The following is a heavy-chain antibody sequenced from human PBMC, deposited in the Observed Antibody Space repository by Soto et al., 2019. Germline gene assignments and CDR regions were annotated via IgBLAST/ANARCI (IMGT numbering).Heavy chain of an antibody. CDR2: ITTTGGAA. J-gene: IGHJ4*02. D-gene: IGHD2-8*01. Sequence: EVQLLESGGGLVQPGGSLRLSCAASGFTFNNYAMTWVRQAPGEGLEWVSSITTTGGAAFYADSVKGRFTISRDNSKNIYLQMNSLRAEVTAVYYCARGMTAPDYWGQGTLVTVSS. CDR1: GFTFNNYA. V-gene: IGHV3-23*01. CDR3: ARGMTAPDY.